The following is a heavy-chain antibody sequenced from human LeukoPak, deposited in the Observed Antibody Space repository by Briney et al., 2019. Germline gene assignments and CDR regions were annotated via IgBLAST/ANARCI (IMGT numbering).Heavy chain of an antibody. D-gene: IGHD3-9*01. CDR2: ISAYNGNT. CDR3: ARDGGYDILTGFFDY. J-gene: IGHJ4*02. V-gene: IGHV1-18*01. CDR1: GYTFTSYG. Sequence: GASVKVSCKASGYTFTSYGISWVRQAPGQGLEWMGWISAYNGNTNYAQKLQGRVTMTTDTSTSTAYMELRSLRSDDTAVYYCARDGGYDILTGFFDYWGQGTLVTVSS.